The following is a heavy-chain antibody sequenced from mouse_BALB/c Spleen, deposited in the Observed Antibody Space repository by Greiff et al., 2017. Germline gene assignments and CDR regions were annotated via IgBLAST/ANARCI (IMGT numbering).Heavy chain of an antibody. Sequence: VQLQQSGAELARPGASVKLSCKASGYTFTSYWMQWVKQRPGQGLEWIGAIYPGDGDTRYTQKFKGKATLTADKSSSTAYMQLSSLASEDSAVYYCARGGANWAFDYWGQGTTLTVSS. D-gene: IGHD4-1*01. CDR1: GYTFTSYW. CDR3: ARGGANWAFDY. CDR2: IYPGDGDT. V-gene: IGHV1-87*01. J-gene: IGHJ2*01.